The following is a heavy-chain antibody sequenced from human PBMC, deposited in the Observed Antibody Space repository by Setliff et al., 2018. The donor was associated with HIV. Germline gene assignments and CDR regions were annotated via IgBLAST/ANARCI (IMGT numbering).Heavy chain of an antibody. CDR3: ARGWGHDGFDF. Sequence: SETLSLTCTVSGGSISSGNYYWSWIRQPPGKGLEWIGYIYTSGGTNYNPSLKSRVTMSIDTSKNQFSLNVSSVTAADTAVYYCARGWGHDGFDFWGQGTMVTVSS. J-gene: IGHJ3*01. D-gene: IGHD7-27*01. CDR2: IYTSGGT. V-gene: IGHV4-61*01. CDR1: GGSISSGNYY.